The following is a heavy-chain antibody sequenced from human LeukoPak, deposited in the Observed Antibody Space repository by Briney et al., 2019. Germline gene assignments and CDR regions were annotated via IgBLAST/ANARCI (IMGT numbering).Heavy chain of an antibody. CDR1: GFTFSNYA. D-gene: IGHD1-20*01. V-gene: IGHV3-23*01. J-gene: IGHJ4*02. Sequence: GGSLRLSCAASGFTFSNYAMSWVRQALGKGLEWVSTMTGSGGSTYYADSVKGRFTISRDNSKNTLYLQMNSLRAEDTAVFYCAKGTYGVIIGDFDYWGQGILVTVSS. CDR2: MTGSGGST. CDR3: AKGTYGVIIGDFDY.